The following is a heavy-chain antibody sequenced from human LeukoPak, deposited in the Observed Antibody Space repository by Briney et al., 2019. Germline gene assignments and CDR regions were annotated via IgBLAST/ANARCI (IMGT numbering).Heavy chain of an antibody. CDR3: AARLGLKPRYYYYYYMDV. CDR2: ISGSGGST. D-gene: IGHD3-16*01. CDR1: GFTFSSYA. V-gene: IGHV3-23*01. J-gene: IGHJ6*03. Sequence: GGSLRLSCAASGFTFSSYAMSWVRQAPGKGLEWVSAISGSGGSTYYADSVKGRFTISRDNSKNTLYLQMNSLRSEDTAVYYCAARLGLKPRYYYYYYMDVWGKGTTVTVSS.